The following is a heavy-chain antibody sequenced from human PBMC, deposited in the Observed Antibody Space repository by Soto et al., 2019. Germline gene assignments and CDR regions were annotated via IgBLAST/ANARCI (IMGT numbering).Heavy chain of an antibody. CDR3: ARVVGAAADY. J-gene: IGHJ4*02. V-gene: IGHV2-70*01. CDR2: IDWDDDK. D-gene: IGHD1-26*01. CDR1: GFSLSTSGMC. Sequence: SGPTLVNPTQTLTLTCTFSGFSLSTSGMCVSWIRQPPGKALEWLALIDWDDDKYYTPSLRTRLTISKVTSKNQVVLTMTNMDPVDTATYYCARVVGAAADYWGQGTLVTVSS.